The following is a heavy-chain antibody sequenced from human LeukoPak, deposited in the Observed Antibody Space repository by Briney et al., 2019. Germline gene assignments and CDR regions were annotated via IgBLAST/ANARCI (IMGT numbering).Heavy chain of an antibody. J-gene: IGHJ4*02. CDR1: GGSFGGYY. CDR2: INHSGST. CDR3: ASRGRGYSGYGLTSY. D-gene: IGHD5-12*01. Sequence: SETLSLTCAVYGGSFGGYYWSWIRQPPGKGLEWIGEINHSGSTNYNPSLKSRVTISVDTSKNQFSLKLSSVTAADTAVYYCASRGRGYSGYGLTSYWGQGTLVTASS. V-gene: IGHV4-34*01.